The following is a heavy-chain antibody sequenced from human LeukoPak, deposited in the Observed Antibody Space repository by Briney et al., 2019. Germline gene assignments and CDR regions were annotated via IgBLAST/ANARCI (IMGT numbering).Heavy chain of an antibody. Sequence: GGSLRLSCAASGFTFSDSGVHWFRQASGKGLEWVGRIRNKVSSYATAYAASVIGRFTISRDDSKNTAYLQMNSLKIEDTAVYYCTTDSSGYWGQGTLVTVSS. CDR1: GFTFSDSG. CDR3: TTDSSGY. J-gene: IGHJ4*02. CDR2: IRNKVSSYAT. V-gene: IGHV3-73*01. D-gene: IGHD2-15*01.